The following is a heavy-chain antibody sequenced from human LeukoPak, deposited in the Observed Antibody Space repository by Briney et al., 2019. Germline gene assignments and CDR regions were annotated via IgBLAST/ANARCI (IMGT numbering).Heavy chain of an antibody. D-gene: IGHD4/OR15-4a*01. Sequence: PSDTVSLICTVSGGPISRTNSYWGWIRQPPERGLGWIGIIDCSGTSRYSPVLKSRVTISLDQSNSHFSMRLPSVSAPDCAVYYCARLIDYGGFYFYYYMDVWGKGTSVTVSS. V-gene: IGHV4-39*02. J-gene: IGHJ6*03. CDR3: ARLIDYGGFYFYYYMDV. CDR2: IDCSGTS. CDR1: GGPISRTNSY.